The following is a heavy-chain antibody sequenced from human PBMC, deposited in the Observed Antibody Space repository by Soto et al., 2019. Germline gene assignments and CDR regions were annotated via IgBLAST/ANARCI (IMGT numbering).Heavy chain of an antibody. V-gene: IGHV4-34*01. CDR2: INHSGST. Sequence: QVQLQQWGAGLLKPSETLSLTCAVYGGSFSGYYWSWIRQPPGKGLEWIGEINHSGSTNYNPSLKSGVTIAVETSKHQFALKLRSVTAADTAVYYCARGYWNYAGWFDPWGQGTLVTVSS. CDR3: ARGYWNYAGWFDP. J-gene: IGHJ5*02. CDR1: GGSFSGYY. D-gene: IGHD1-7*01.